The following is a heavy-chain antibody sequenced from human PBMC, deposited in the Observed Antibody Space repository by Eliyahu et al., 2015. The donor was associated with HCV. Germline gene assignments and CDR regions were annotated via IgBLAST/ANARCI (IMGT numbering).Heavy chain of an antibody. CDR3: ARLFRSPVAGPIFDY. D-gene: IGHD6-19*01. Sequence: NPSLKSRVTISVDTSKNQFSLKLSSVTAADTAVYCCARLFRSPVAGPIFDYWGQGTLVTVSS. J-gene: IGHJ4*02. V-gene: IGHV4-39*01.